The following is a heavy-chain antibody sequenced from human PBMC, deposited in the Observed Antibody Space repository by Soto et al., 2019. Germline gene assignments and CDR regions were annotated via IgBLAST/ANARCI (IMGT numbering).Heavy chain of an antibody. J-gene: IGHJ4*02. CDR1: GGSISSGGYS. V-gene: IGHV4-30-2*01. CDR2: ISHSGST. D-gene: IGHD6-19*01. Sequence: TLSLTCAVSGGSISSGGYSWSWIRQPPGKGLEWIGYISHSGSTYYNPSLKSRVTISVDRSKNQFSLKLSSVTAADTAVYYCARGRLLPDYWGQGTLVTVSS. CDR3: ARGRLLPDY.